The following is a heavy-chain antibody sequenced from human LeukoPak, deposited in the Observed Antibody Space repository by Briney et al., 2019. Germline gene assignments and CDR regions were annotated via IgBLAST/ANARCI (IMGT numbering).Heavy chain of an antibody. J-gene: IGHJ4*02. V-gene: IGHV4-39*07. CDR2: IYYSGRT. CDR1: GGSISSSSYY. D-gene: IGHD6-6*01. CDR3: ARIEYIDY. Sequence: PSETLSLTCTVSGGSISSSSYYWGWIRQPPGKGLEWIGSIYYSGRTYYNASLKSRVTISVDTSKNQFSLKLSSVTAADTAVYYCARIEYIDYWGQGTLVTVSS.